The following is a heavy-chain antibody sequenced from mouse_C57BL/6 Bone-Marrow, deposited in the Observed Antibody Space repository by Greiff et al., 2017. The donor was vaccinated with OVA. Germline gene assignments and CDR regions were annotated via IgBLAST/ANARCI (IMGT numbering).Heavy chain of an antibody. V-gene: IGHV14-4*01. CDR3: TTGITTVVALYYYAMDY. CDR2: IDPENGDT. CDR1: GFNIKDDY. D-gene: IGHD1-1*01. Sequence: EVQLQQSGAELVRPGASVKLSCTASGFNIKDDYMHWVKQRPEQGLEWIGWIDPENGDTEYASKFQGKATITADTSSNTAYLQLSSLTSEDTAVYYCTTGITTVVALYYYAMDYWGKGTSVTVSS. J-gene: IGHJ4*01.